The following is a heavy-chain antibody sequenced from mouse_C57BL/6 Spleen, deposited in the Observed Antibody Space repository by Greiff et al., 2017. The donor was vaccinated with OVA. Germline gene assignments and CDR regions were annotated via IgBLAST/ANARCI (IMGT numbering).Heavy chain of an antibody. V-gene: IGHV1-59*01. CDR2: IDPSDSYT. CDR1: GYTFTSYW. Sequence: VQLQQPGAELVRPGTSVKLSCKASGYTFTSYWMHWVKQRPGQGLVWIGVIDPSDSYTNYNQKFKGEATLTVDTSSSTAYMQLSSLTSEDSAVYYCARRPFDDWGQGTTLTVSS. CDR3: ARRPFDD. J-gene: IGHJ2*01.